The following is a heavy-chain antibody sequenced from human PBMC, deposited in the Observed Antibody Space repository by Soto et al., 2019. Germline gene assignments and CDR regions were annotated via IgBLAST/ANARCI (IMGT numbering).Heavy chain of an antibody. D-gene: IGHD2-2*01. J-gene: IGHJ6*02. CDR1: GFTFNSYG. CDR2: VSARGGDT. Sequence: WGSLRCPWAASGFTFNSYGMNWVRQAPGQGPVRVAGVSARGGDTYYADSVKGRFNISRDNSKDTLYLQMNSLRVEDTALYYCAKSSSRAQYYGRDVWGQGTTVTVSS. CDR3: AKSSSRAQYYGRDV. V-gene: IGHV3-23*01.